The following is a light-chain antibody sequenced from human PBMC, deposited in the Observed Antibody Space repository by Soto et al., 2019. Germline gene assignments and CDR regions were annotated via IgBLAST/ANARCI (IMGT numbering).Light chain of an antibody. Sequence: ERVMTQSPATLSVSPGERATLSCRASQSVTSNLAWYQQKPGQAPRLLVYDASTRATGIPARFSVSGSGTEFTLTISSLQSEDFTVYYCQQYNNWPRTFGQGTKVEIK. V-gene: IGKV3D-15*01. CDR3: QQYNNWPRT. CDR2: DAS. CDR1: QSVTSN. J-gene: IGKJ1*01.